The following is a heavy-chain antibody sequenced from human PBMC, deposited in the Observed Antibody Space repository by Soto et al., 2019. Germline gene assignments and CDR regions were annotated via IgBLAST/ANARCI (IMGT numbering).Heavy chain of an antibody. CDR1: GYTFTSYG. J-gene: IGHJ4*02. Sequence: QVQLVQSGAEVKKPGASVKVSCKASGYTFTSYGISWVRQAPGQGLEWMGWISAYNGNTNYAQKLQGRVTMSTDTSTSTAYMELRSLRSDDTAVYYCARDDYGDYTGPTPIDYWGQGTLVTVSS. V-gene: IGHV1-18*01. CDR2: ISAYNGNT. D-gene: IGHD4-17*01. CDR3: ARDDYGDYTGPTPIDY.